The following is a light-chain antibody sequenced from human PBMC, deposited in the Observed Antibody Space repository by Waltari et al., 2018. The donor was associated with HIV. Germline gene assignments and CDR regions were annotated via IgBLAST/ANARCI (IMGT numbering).Light chain of an antibody. V-gene: IGLV2-14*01. J-gene: IGLJ1*01. CDR2: EVN. Sequence: QSALTQPASVSGSPGQSITISCTGTSSDVGGYNYVSWYQQHPGKAPERMRYEVNNRPSGVSNRFSGSKSGNTASLTISGLQAEDEADYYCISYTGFTTPYVFGTGTKVTVL. CDR3: ISYTGFTTPYV. CDR1: SSDVGGYNY.